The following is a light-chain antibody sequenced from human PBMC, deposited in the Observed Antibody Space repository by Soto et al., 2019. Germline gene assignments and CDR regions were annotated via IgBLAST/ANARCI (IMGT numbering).Light chain of an antibody. V-gene: IGLV7-43*01. CDR1: TGAVTSDYY. CDR2: STS. J-gene: IGLJ2*01. Sequence: QTVVTQEPSLTVSPGGTVTLTCASSTGAVTSDYYPNWFQQKPGQAPRAVIYSTSNKYSWTPGRFSGSLLGGIAALTLSGVQPEDEAEYYCLLYYGGAVVFGGGTKLTVL. CDR3: LLYYGGAVV.